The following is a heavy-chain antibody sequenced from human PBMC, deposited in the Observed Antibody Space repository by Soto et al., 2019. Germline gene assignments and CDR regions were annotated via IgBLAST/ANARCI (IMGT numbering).Heavy chain of an antibody. D-gene: IGHD5-12*01. J-gene: IGHJ6*02. CDR1: GLTFSSYA. CDR3: ARQHSGTDYVYYYVMDV. Sequence: PGGSRRLSCAASGLTFSSYAMSWVRQAPGKGLEWVSAISGSGGSTYYADSVKGRFTISRDNSKNTLYLQMNSLRAEDTAVYYCARQHSGTDYVYYYVMDVWGQGTTVTVSS. V-gene: IGHV3-23*01. CDR2: ISGSGGST.